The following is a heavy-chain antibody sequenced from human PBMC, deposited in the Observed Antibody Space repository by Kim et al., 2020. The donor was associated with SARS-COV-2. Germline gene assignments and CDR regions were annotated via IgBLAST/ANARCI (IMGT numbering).Heavy chain of an antibody. V-gene: IGHV1-18*01. D-gene: IGHD3-10*01. CDR3: ARLEMGWFGELSYKRNWFDP. CDR2: ISAYNGNT. CDR1: GYTFTSYG. J-gene: IGHJ5*02. Sequence: ASVKVSCKASGYTFTSYGISWVRQAPGQGLEWMGWISAYNGNTNYAQKLQGRVTMTTDTSTSTAYMELRSLRSDDTAVYYCARLEMGWFGELSYKRNWFDPWGQGTLVTVSS.